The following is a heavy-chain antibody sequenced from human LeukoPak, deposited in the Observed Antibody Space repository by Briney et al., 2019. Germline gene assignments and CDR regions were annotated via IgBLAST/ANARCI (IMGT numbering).Heavy chain of an antibody. CDR2: ISSSSSYI. V-gene: IGHV3-21*04. CDR1: GFTFSNYG. D-gene: IGHD6-13*01. Sequence: GGSLRLSCAASGFTFSNYGMHWVRQAPGKGLEWVSSISSSSSYIYYADSVKGRFTISRDNSKNTLYLQMNSLRAEDTAVYYCAKDLAAAPHYFDYWGQGTLVTVSS. J-gene: IGHJ4*02. CDR3: AKDLAAAPHYFDY.